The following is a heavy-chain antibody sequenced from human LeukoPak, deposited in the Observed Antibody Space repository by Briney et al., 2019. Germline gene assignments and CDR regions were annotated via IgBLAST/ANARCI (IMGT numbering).Heavy chain of an antibody. Sequence: AGSLRLSCAASGFTFTNHVITWVRQAPGKGLEWVSGISVSGAGTFYAESVKGRFTISRDNSKTTLSLQMNSLRAEDTAIYYCAKVDPASVTGGVFYYYYYMVVWGKGTTVTVSS. J-gene: IGHJ6*03. V-gene: IGHV3-23*01. CDR3: AKVDPASVTGGVFYYYYYMVV. CDR1: GFTFTNHV. D-gene: IGHD2-21*02. CDR2: ISVSGAGT.